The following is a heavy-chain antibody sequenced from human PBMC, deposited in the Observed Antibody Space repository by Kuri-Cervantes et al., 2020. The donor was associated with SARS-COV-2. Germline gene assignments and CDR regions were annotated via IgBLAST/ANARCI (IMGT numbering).Heavy chain of an antibody. CDR2: IYSGGST. CDR1: GFTVSSNY. D-gene: IGHD2-15*01. Sequence: LSLTCAASGFTVSSNYMSWVRQAPGKGLEWVSVIYSGGSTYYADSVEGRFTISRDNSKNTLYLQMNSLRAEDTAVYYCARGRGYCSGGSCSEFWGQGTLVTVSS. J-gene: IGHJ4*02. V-gene: IGHV3-53*01. CDR3: ARGRGYCSGGSCSEF.